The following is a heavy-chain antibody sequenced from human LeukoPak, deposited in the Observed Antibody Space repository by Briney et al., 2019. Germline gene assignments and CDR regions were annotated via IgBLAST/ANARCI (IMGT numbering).Heavy chain of an antibody. CDR2: IYPSGST. D-gene: IGHD6-19*01. CDR1: GGSISSYY. CDR3: GSEGSGWYRAYFYYYMDG. J-gene: IGHJ6*03. Sequence: SETLSLTCTVSGGSISSYYWSWIRQPAGKGLEWIGHIYPSGSTNYNPSLKSRVTMSVDTSKNQFSLKLSSVTAADTAVYYWGSEGSGWYRAYFYYYMDGWGKGTTVSVSS. V-gene: IGHV4-4*07.